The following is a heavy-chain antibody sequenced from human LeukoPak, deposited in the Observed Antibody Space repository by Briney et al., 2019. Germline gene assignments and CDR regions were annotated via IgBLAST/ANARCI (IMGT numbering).Heavy chain of an antibody. Sequence: SETLSLTCTVSGGSISSYYWSWIRQPAGKGLEWIGRIYTSGSTNYNPSLKSRVTMSVDTSKNQFSLKLSSVTAADTAVYYCARVNHCSGGSCYDIWFDPWGQGTLVTVSS. CDR3: ARVNHCSGGSCYDIWFDP. J-gene: IGHJ5*02. D-gene: IGHD2-15*01. CDR2: IYTSGST. V-gene: IGHV4-4*07. CDR1: GGSISSYY.